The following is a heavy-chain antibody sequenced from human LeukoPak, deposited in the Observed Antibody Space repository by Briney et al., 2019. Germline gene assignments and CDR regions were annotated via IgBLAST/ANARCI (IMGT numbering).Heavy chain of an antibody. V-gene: IGHV3-74*01. CDR3: ARDGDGYNFDY. CDR1: GFTFSGYW. CDR2: VTRDGSGT. J-gene: IGHJ4*02. D-gene: IGHD5-24*01. Sequence: PGGSLRLSCAASGFTFSGYWMHWVRQAPGKGLVWVARVTRDGSGTNYADSVKGRFTISGDNGKNTLYLQMNSLRAEDTAVYYCARDGDGYNFDYWGQGTLVTVSS.